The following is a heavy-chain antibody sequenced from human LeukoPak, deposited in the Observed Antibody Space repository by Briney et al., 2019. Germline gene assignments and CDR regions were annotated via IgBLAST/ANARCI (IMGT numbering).Heavy chain of an antibody. CDR1: GYSFTGYY. CDR3: ARGMGSGTYRRFDF. V-gene: IGHV1-2*02. Sequence: ASVKVSCKASGYSFTGYYIHWVRQAPGQGLEWMGWITPSSGATSYAQQLQGRITMTRDTSISTAYMELNNLVSDDTAVYFCARGMGSGTYRRFDFWGQGTLVTVSS. CDR2: ITPSSGAT. D-gene: IGHD3-10*01. J-gene: IGHJ4*02.